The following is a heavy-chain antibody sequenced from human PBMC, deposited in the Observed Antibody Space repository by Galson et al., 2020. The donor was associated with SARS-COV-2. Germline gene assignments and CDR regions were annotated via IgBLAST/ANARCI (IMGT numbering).Heavy chain of an antibody. D-gene: IGHD3-9*01. J-gene: IGHJ5*02. Sequence: GEPLKISCAASGFTFSSYGMHWVRQAPGKGLEWVAVIWYDGSNKYYADSVKGRFTISRDNSKNTLYLQMNSLRAEDTAVYYCARGRYDILTGYYNNWFDPWGQGTLVTVSS. V-gene: IGHV3-33*01. CDR3: ARGRYDILTGYYNNWFDP. CDR2: IWYDGSNK. CDR1: GFTFSSYG.